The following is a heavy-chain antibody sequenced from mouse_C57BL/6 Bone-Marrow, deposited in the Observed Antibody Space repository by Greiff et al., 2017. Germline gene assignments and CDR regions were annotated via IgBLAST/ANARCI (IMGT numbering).Heavy chain of an antibody. J-gene: IGHJ3*01. CDR3: ARWGDSNYDFSWFAY. CDR1: GYTFTSYW. V-gene: IGHV1-64*01. D-gene: IGHD2-5*01. Sequence: QVQLQQSGAELVKPGASVKLSCKASGYTFTSYWMHWVKQRPGPGLEWIGMIHPNSGSTNTNETFKSKATRTVDKSSSIAYMQLSSLTSEDSAVYYCARWGDSNYDFSWFAYWGQGTLVTVSA. CDR2: IHPNSGST.